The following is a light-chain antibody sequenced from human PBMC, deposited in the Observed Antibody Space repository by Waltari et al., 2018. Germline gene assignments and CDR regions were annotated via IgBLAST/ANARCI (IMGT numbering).Light chain of an antibody. V-gene: IGLV2-14*01. CDR3: SSYTSSSYVV. Sequence: QSALTQPASVSGSPGQSITISCTGTSSDVGGYNYVSWYQQHPGKAPKLIIYEVSNRHSGVSNRFSGSKSGNTASLTISGLQAEDEADYYCSSYTSSSYVVFGGGTKLTVL. CDR1: SSDVGGYNY. CDR2: EVS. J-gene: IGLJ2*01.